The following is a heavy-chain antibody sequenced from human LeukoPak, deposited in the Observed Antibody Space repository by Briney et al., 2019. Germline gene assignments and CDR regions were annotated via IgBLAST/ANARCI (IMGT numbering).Heavy chain of an antibody. Sequence: ASVKVSCKASGYTFTSYGISWVRQTPGQGLEWMGWISAYNGDTNYAQKLQGRVTMTTDTSPSTAYMELRSLRSDDTAVYHCARNVDPDMATYPFNWFDPWRQGTLLPVSS. CDR2: ISAYNGDT. CDR1: GYTFTSYG. J-gene: IGHJ5*02. CDR3: ARNVDPDMATYPFNWFDP. V-gene: IGHV1-18*01. D-gene: IGHD5-18*01.